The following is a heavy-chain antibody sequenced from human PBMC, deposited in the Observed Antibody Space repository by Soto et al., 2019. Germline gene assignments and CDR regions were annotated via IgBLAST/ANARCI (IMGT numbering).Heavy chain of an antibody. CDR1: GASISPY. CDR2: VYYTGST. V-gene: IGHV4-59*08. Sequence: QVQLQESGPGLVKPSETLSLTCTASGASISPYWTWIRQPPGKELEWIGYVYYTGSTNYSPSLESRVTMSLDTSKSQFSLMLTSVTAADTAVYYCARHHEYCSGGTCYVVDYWGPGTLVTVSS. D-gene: IGHD2-15*01. J-gene: IGHJ4*02. CDR3: ARHHEYCSGGTCYVVDY.